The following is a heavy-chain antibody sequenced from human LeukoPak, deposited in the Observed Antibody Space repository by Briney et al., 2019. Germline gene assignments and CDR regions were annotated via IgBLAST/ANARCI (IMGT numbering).Heavy chain of an antibody. J-gene: IGHJ4*02. D-gene: IGHD3-10*01. Sequence: GASVKVSCKASGYTFTRYDINWVGQATGQGIEWMGWMNPNSGNTGYAQKFQGRDTMNRKTSIRTDYVEVRRLRSEDTAVYYCARADYYGSGSYYNLCDYWGQGTLVTVSS. CDR1: GYTFTRYD. CDR2: MNPNSGNT. CDR3: ARADYYGSGSYYNLCDY. V-gene: IGHV1-8*01.